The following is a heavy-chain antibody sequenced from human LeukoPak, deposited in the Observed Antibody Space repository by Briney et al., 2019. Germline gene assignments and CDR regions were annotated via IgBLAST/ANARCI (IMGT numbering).Heavy chain of an antibody. D-gene: IGHD5-18*01. CDR2: ISAYNGNT. CDR3: AREEGLYTAMEIDY. J-gene: IGHJ4*02. CDR1: GYTFTSYG. Sequence: GASVKVSCKASGYTFTSYGISWVRQAPGQGLEWMGWISAYNGNTNYAQKFQGRVTMTRDTSISTAYMELSRLRSDDTAVYYCAREEGLYTAMEIDYWGQGTLVTVSS. V-gene: IGHV1-18*01.